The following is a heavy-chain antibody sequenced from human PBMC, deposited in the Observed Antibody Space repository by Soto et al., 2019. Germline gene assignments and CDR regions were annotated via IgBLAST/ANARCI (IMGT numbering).Heavy chain of an antibody. CDR3: AKDKAPPRGYYYYGMDV. CDR2: ISWNSGSI. J-gene: IGHJ6*02. V-gene: IGHV3-9*01. CDR1: GFTFDDYA. Sequence: GGSLRLSCAASGFTFDDYAMHWVRQAPGKGLEWVSGISWNSGSIGYADSVKGRFTISRDNAKNSLYLQMNSLRAEDTALYYCAKDKAPPRGYYYYGMDVWGQGTTVTVSS.